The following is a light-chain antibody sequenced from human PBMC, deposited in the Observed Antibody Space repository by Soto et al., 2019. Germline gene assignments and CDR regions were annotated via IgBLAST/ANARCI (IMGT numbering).Light chain of an antibody. Sequence: DIQMTQSPSTLSASIGXRVTITCRASQSISSWLAWYQQKPGKAPKLLIYKASSLESGVPSRFSGSGSGTEFTLTFSSLQPDDFATYYCQQYNSYSRTFSQGTKVDIK. V-gene: IGKV1-5*03. CDR3: QQYNSYSRT. CDR2: KAS. J-gene: IGKJ1*01. CDR1: QSISSW.